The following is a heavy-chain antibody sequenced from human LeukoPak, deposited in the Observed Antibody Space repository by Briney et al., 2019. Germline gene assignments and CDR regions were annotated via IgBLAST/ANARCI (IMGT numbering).Heavy chain of an antibody. D-gene: IGHD3-22*01. CDR3: ARDARESYYDSSGYYY. CDR1: GGSFSGYY. V-gene: IGHV4-59*01. CDR2: IYYSGST. J-gene: IGHJ4*02. Sequence: SETLSLTCAIYGGSFSGYYWSWIRQHPGKGLEWIGYIYYSGSTNYNPSLKSRVTISVDTSKNQFSLKLSSVTAADTAVYYCARDARESYYDSSGYYYWGQGTLVTVSS.